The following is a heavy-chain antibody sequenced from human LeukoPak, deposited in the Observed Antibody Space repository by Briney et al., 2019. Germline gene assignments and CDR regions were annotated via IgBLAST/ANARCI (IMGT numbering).Heavy chain of an antibody. CDR3: TTDLLGLCSSTGCYDNWLDP. CDR1: GSIFSNAW. CDR2: IKSKTDGGTI. D-gene: IGHD2-2*01. J-gene: IGHJ5*02. V-gene: IGHV3-15*01. Sequence: GGSLRLSCAASGSIFSNAWMTWVRQAPGKGLEWVGRIKSKTDGGTIDYAAPVKGRFTISRDDSKDTLYLQMNSLKTEDTALYYCTTDLLGLCSSTGCYDNWLDPWGQGTLVTVSS.